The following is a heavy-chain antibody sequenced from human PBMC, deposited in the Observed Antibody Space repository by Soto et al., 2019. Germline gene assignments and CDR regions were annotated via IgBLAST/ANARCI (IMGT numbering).Heavy chain of an antibody. V-gene: IGHV1-3*01. CDR1: GYAFTSYA. CDR3: ARMGEDYYDSSGYYYFDY. Sequence: ASVKVSCKASGYAFTSYAMHWVRQAPGQRLEWMGWINAGNGNTKYSQKFQGRVTITRDTSASTAYMELSSLRSEDTAVYYCARMGEDYYDSSGYYYFDYWGQGTLVTVSS. CDR2: INAGNGNT. D-gene: IGHD3-22*01. J-gene: IGHJ4*02.